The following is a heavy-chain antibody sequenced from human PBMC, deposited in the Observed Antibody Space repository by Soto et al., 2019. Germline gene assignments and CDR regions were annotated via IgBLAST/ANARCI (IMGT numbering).Heavy chain of an antibody. CDR3: ARALRELAGTGGPQSYYYYYYGLDV. CDR1: GFPFSSYE. CDR2: ISSSGDPV. V-gene: IGHV3-48*03. Sequence: GGSLRLSCAASGFPFSSYEMMWVRQAPGKGLEWVSYISSSGDPVYYADSVKGRFTISRDNAKNSLSLQMNSLRVEDTAVYYCARALRELAGTGGPQSYYYYYYGLDVWGQGTTVTVSS. J-gene: IGHJ6*02. D-gene: IGHD6-19*01.